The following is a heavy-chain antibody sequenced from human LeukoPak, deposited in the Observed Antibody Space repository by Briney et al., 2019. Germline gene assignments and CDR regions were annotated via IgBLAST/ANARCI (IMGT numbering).Heavy chain of an antibody. D-gene: IGHD5-18*01. CDR1: GGTFSSYA. CDR3: ARGETAMVTNWFDP. CDR2: IIPIFGTA. J-gene: IGHJ5*02. V-gene: IGHV1-69*05. Sequence: AXVXVSCKASGGTFSSYAISWVRQAPGQGLEWMGRIIPIFGTANYAQKFQGRVTITTDESTSTAYMELSSLRSEDTAVYYCARGETAMVTNWFDPWGQGTLVTVSS.